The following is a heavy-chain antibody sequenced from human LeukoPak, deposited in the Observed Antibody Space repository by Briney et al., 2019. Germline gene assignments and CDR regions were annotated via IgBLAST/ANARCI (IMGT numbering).Heavy chain of an antibody. J-gene: IGHJ4*02. CDR2: ISWNSGSI. CDR3: AKDMLVGALDY. Sequence: GGSLRLSCAASGFTFDDYAMHWVRHAPGKGLGWVSGISWNSGSIGYADSVKGRFTISRDNAKNSLYLQMNSLRAEDTALYYCAKDMLVGALDYWGQGTLVTVSS. CDR1: GFTFDDYA. V-gene: IGHV3-9*01. D-gene: IGHD1-26*01.